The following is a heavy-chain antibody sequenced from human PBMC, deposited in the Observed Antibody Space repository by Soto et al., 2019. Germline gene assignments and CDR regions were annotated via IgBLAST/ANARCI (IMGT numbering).Heavy chain of an antibody. J-gene: IGHJ1*01. D-gene: IGHD6-19*01. CDR1: GYIFTTYG. Sequence: QVQLVQSGAEVKKPGASVKVSCKASGYIFTTYGISWVRQAPGQGLEWLGWISAYDGDTNYAQKFRGRVTVTTDTSTRTAYMELRSLRSDDTAVYYCARDRSGWVFEGWGQGTLVIVSS. V-gene: IGHV1-18*01. CDR2: ISAYDGDT. CDR3: ARDRSGWVFEG.